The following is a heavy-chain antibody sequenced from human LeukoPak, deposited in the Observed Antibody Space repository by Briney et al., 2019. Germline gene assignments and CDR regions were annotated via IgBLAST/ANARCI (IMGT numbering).Heavy chain of an antibody. Sequence: SETLSLTCMVSGGSICSYYWSWIRQPAGKGLEWIGRIYSSGNTNYNPSLKSRVTILVDKSKNQFSLKLSSVTAAETAVYYCARSGPIAVAGVDYWGQGTLVTVSS. D-gene: IGHD6-19*01. J-gene: IGHJ4*02. CDR2: IYSSGNT. V-gene: IGHV4-4*07. CDR3: ARSGPIAVAGVDY. CDR1: GGSICSYY.